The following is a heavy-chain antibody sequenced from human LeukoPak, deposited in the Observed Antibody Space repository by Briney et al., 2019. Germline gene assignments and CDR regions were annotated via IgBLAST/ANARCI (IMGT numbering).Heavy chain of an antibody. CDR2: ISYDGSNK. J-gene: IGHJ1*01. CDR1: GFTFSSYG. D-gene: IGHD3-22*01. V-gene: IGHV3-33*08. Sequence: SGGSLRLSCAASGFTFSSYGMHWVRQAPGKGLEWVAVISYDGSNKYYADSVKGRFTISRDNSKNTLYLQMNSLRAEDTAVYYCARERVPYSGYYGESFQHWGQGTLVTVSS. CDR3: ARERVPYSGYYGESFQH.